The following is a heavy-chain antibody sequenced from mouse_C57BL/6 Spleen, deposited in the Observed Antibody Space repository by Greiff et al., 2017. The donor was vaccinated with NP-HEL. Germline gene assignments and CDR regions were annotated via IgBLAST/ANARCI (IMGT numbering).Heavy chain of an antibody. CDR3: ANGYDPPFAY. D-gene: IGHD2-2*01. Sequence: QVQLKQPGAELVRPGTSVKLSCKASGYTFTSYWMHWVKQRPGQGLEWIGVIDPSDSYTNYNQKFKGKATLTVDTSSSTAYMQLSSLTSEDSAVYYCANGYDPPFAYWGQGTLVTVSA. J-gene: IGHJ3*01. CDR1: GYTFTSYW. V-gene: IGHV1-59*01. CDR2: IDPSDSYT.